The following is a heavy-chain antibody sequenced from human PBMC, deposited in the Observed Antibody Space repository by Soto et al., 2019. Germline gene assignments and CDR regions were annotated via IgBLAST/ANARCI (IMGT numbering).Heavy chain of an antibody. CDR1: GDSISSSNYF. J-gene: IGHJ4*02. V-gene: IGHV4-39*01. CDR3: ARRYGWLYFDY. Sequence: QLQLQESGPGLVKPWETLSLICTVSGDSISSSNYFWGWIRQPPGKGLEWIGTIFYSGSTYYNPSLKSRVTIYVDTSKNQFSLKLTSVTAADTALYYCARRYGWLYFDYWGQGSLVTVSS. CDR2: IFYSGST. D-gene: IGHD6-19*01.